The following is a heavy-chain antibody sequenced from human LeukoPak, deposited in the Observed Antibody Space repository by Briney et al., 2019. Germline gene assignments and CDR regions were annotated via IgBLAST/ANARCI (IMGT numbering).Heavy chain of an antibody. V-gene: IGHV4-34*01. Sequence: PSETLSLTCAVYGGSFSGYYWAWIRQPPGKGLEWIGEIKHSGSTNYNPSLKSRVTISVDASKNHFSLKLFSVTAADTAVYYCARGHFWSGYFRELTHWFFDLWGRGALVTVSS. CDR3: ARGHFWSGYFRELTHWFFDL. D-gene: IGHD3-3*02. J-gene: IGHJ2*01. CDR1: GGSFSGYY. CDR2: IKHSGST.